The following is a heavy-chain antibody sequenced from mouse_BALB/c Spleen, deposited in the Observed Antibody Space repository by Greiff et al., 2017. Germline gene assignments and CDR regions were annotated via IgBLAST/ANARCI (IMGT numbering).Heavy chain of an antibody. CDR3: ARGTTAGGYY. CDR2: IYPGDGDT. Sequence: QVQLQQSGAELVKPGASVKLSCKASGYTFTSYWMQWVKQRPGQGLEWIGAIYPGDGDTRYTQKFKGKATLTADKSSSTAYMQLSSLASEDSAVYYCARGTTAGGYYWGQGTTLTVSS. V-gene: IGHV1-87*01. CDR1: GYTFTSYW. J-gene: IGHJ2*01. D-gene: IGHD1-2*01.